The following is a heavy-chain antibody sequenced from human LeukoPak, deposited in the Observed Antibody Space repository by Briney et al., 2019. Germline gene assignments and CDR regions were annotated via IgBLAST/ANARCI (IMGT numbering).Heavy chain of an antibody. CDR3: AREGIRVNYYYYGMDV. CDR2: IYYSGST. Sequence: SVTLSLTCTVSGGSISSGDYYWSWIRQPPGKGLEWIGYIYYSGSTYYNPSLKSRVTISVDTSKNQFSLKLSSVTAADTAVYYCAREGIRVNYYYYGMDVWGQGTTVTVSS. D-gene: IGHD2/OR15-2a*01. CDR1: GGSISSGDYY. J-gene: IGHJ6*02. V-gene: IGHV4-30-4*01.